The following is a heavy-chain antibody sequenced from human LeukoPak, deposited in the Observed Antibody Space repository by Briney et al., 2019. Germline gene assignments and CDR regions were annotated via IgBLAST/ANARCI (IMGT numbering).Heavy chain of an antibody. CDR3: ARGAGSSWFYR. V-gene: IGHV3-48*02. CDR1: TFAFGNNN. Sequence: GGSLRLSCVDFTFAFGNNNMNWVRQAPGKGLEWLSFIDNRGHVIEYADSVKGRFTISRDNAKNSLFLQMTSLRNDDTAVYYCARGAGSSWFYRWGQGTLVTVSS. D-gene: IGHD5-12*01. J-gene: IGHJ5*02. CDR2: IDNRGHVI.